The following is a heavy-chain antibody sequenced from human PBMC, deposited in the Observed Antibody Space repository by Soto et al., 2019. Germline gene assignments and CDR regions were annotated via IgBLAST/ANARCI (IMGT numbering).Heavy chain of an antibody. CDR3: ARAAGSVVRGIYGMDV. D-gene: IGHD3-10*01. CDR2: ISTSGSTI. CDR1: GFSFGSHE. V-gene: IGHV3-48*03. Sequence: EVQLVESGGGLVQPGGSLRLSCAASGFSFGSHEMNGVRQVPGKGLEWISYISTSGSTIDYADSVKGRFTISRDNAKDSLYLEMNRMRVEDTAVDYGARAAGSVVRGIYGMDVWGQGTTVTVSS. J-gene: IGHJ6*02.